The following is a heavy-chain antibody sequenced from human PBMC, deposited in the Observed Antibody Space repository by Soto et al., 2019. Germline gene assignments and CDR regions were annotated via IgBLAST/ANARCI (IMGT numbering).Heavy chain of an antibody. CDR3: AIYGAGSYYNVHFDY. Sequence: PGGSLRPCCAASGFTFRSYGMNWVRQAPGKGLEWVAVLWYDGSNKYYADSVKGRFTISRDNSKNTLYLQMNSLRAEDTAVYYCAIYGAGSYYNVHFDYWGQGTLVSVSS. D-gene: IGHD3-10*01. CDR1: GFTFRSYG. CDR2: LWYDGSNK. V-gene: IGHV3-33*01. J-gene: IGHJ4*02.